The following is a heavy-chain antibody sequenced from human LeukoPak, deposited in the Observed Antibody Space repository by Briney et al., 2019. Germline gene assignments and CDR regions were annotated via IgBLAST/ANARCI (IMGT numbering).Heavy chain of an antibody. D-gene: IGHD2-15*01. CDR1: GYTFSSYY. CDR2: IDPNGGST. J-gene: IGHJ4*02. Sequence: ASVKVSCKASGYTFSSYYMHWVRQAPGQGLEWVGRIDPNGGSTIYARNLQGRVTMTSDTSTSTVYMELSSLRSEDTAAYYCARGGPYHGWDYWGQGTLVTVSS. CDR3: ARGGPYHGWDY. V-gene: IGHV1-46*01.